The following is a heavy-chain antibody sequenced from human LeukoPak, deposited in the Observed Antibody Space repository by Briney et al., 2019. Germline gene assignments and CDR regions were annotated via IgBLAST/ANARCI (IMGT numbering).Heavy chain of an antibody. Sequence: GGSLRLSCAASGFTFSSHAMSWVRQAQGEGLEWVSAINGSGSRTYYADSVKGRVSISRDNSKNTLYLQMNSLRVEDTALYYCARDFWDDFEYFDLWGRGTLVTVSS. CDR1: GFTFSSHA. CDR2: INGSGSRT. D-gene: IGHD3-3*01. V-gene: IGHV3-23*01. J-gene: IGHJ2*01. CDR3: ARDFWDDFEYFDL.